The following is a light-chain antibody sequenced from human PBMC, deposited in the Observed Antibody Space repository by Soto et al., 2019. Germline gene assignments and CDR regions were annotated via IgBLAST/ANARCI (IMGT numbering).Light chain of an antibody. CDR1: QSVSTN. J-gene: IGKJ1*01. Sequence: IVLTQSPATLSLSPGERSTLSCRASQSVSTNLAWYQQKPGQSPRLLLYGTSTRAAGIPGRFSGSGSGTDFTLTISRLEPEDFAVYYCQQYGSSPRGTFGQGTKVDIK. V-gene: IGKV3-20*01. CDR3: QQYGSSPRGT. CDR2: GTS.